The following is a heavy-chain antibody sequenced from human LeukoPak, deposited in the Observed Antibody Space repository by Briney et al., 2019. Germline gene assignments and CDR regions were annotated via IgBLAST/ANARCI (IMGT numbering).Heavy chain of an antibody. CDR3: AGGDYNWNGFDP. CDR2: ITRSSTTI. Sequence: PAGSLRLSSAASGFNINIYSMNRVRHAPGQGLEWVSYITRSSTTIYHADPGKGPFTISRDNTKNSLYLQMNSLRVQDTAIYYCAGGDYNWNGFDPWGQGTLVTVSS. CDR1: GFNINIYS. J-gene: IGHJ5*02. D-gene: IGHD1-20*01. V-gene: IGHV3-48*01.